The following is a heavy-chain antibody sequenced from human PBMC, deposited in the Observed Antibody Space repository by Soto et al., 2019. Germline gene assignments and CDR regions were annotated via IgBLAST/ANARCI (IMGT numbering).Heavy chain of an antibody. Sequence: EVQLLESGGGLVQPGGTLRLSCAASGCTFSRYAMSWVHQALGKGMEGVSAISGSGGSTYYADSVKGRFTISRDNSKNTLYLHMNSLRAEDTAVYYCANAVGMSGKGYWGQGTLVTVSS. V-gene: IGHV3-23*01. CDR2: ISGSGGST. J-gene: IGHJ4*02. CDR3: ANAVGMSGKGY. D-gene: IGHD1-26*01. CDR1: GCTFSRYA.